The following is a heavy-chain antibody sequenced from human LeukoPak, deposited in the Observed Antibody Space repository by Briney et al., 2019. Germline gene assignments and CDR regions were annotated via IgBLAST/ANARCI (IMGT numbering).Heavy chain of an antibody. J-gene: IGHJ6*03. Sequence: HSGGSLRLSCAASGFTFDDYTMHWVRQAPGKGLEWVSLISWDGGSTYYADSVKGRFTISRDNSKNSLYLQMNSLRTEDTALYYCAKAGYCSGGSRYDYMDVWGKGTTVTVSS. CDR1: GFTFDDYT. CDR3: AKAGYCSGGSRYDYMDV. CDR2: ISWDGGST. V-gene: IGHV3-43*01. D-gene: IGHD2-15*01.